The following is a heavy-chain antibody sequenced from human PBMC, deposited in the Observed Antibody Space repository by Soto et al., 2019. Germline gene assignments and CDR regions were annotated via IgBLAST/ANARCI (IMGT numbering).Heavy chain of an antibody. V-gene: IGHV3-23*01. J-gene: IGHJ5*02. CDR1: GFTFSSYA. D-gene: IGHD6-13*01. CDR3: AKGDSSSWYRLERGFDP. CDR2: ISGRGGST. Sequence: GGSLRLSCAASGFTFSSYAMSWVRQAPGKGLEWVSAISGRGGSTYYADSVKGRFTISRDNSKNTLYLQMNSLRAEDTAVYYCAKGDSSSWYRLERGFDPWGQGTLVTVSS.